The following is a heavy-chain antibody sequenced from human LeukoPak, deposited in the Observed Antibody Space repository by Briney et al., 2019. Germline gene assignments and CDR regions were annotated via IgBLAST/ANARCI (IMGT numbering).Heavy chain of an antibody. CDR3: ARDPYDSSGYLVGFDY. J-gene: IGHJ4*02. Sequence: ASVKVSCKASGYTCTSYAMHWVRQAPGQRLEWMGWINAGNGNTKYSQKFQGRVTITRDTSASTAYMELSSLRSEDTAVYYCARDPYDSSGYLVGFDYWGQGTLVTVSS. V-gene: IGHV1-3*01. D-gene: IGHD3-22*01. CDR1: GYTCTSYA. CDR2: INAGNGNT.